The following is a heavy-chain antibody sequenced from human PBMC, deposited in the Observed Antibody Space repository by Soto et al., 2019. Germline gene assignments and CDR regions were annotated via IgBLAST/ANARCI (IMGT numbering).Heavy chain of an antibody. CDR3: AKRIPLDVRGYYYYGMDA. V-gene: IGHV3-23*01. J-gene: IGHJ6*02. CDR2: ISGSGGST. D-gene: IGHD2-15*01. CDR1: GFTFSNYA. Sequence: EVPLLESGGGLVQPGGSLRLSCAASGFTFSNYAMNWVRQAPGKGLEWVSGISGSGGSTFYAGSVKGRFTISRDNSKNTLRLQMNSLKAEDTAVYYCAKRIPLDVRGYYYYGMDAWGQGTTVTVSS.